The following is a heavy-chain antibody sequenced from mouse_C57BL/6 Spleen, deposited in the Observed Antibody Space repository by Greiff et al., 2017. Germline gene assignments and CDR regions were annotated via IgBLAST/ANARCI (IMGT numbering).Heavy chain of an antibody. J-gene: IGHJ4*01. V-gene: IGHV1-50*01. CDR2: IDPSDCYT. D-gene: IGHD2-3*01. Sequence: VQLQQPGAELVKPGASVKLSCKASGYTFTSYWMQWVKQRPGQGLEWIGEIDPSDCYTNYNQKFKGKATLTVDTSSSTAYMQLSSLTSEDSAVYYGARSDGYYYAMDYWGQGASVTVSS. CDR3: ARSDGYYYAMDY. CDR1: GYTFTSYW.